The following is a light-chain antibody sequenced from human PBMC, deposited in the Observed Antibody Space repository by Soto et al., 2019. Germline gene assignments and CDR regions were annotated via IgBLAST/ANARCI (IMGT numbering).Light chain of an antibody. CDR2: SYN. V-gene: IGLV1-44*01. CDR3: AAGDVSLNGYV. Sequence: QSVLTQPPSASGTPGQRVTISCSGSSSNIGSNTVNWYQQLSGTAPKLLIYSYNQRPSGVPDRFSGSKSGTSASLAISGLQSEDEADYYCAAGDVSLNGYVFGTGTKLTV. J-gene: IGLJ1*01. CDR1: SSNIGSNT.